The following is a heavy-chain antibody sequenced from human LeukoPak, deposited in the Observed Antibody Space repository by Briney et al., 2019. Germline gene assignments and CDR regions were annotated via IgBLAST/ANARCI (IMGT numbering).Heavy chain of an antibody. CDR2: INPSGGST. J-gene: IGHJ4*02. V-gene: IGHV1-46*01. D-gene: IGHD2-21*02. CDR3: ARGRGGDCCQIDY. Sequence: ASVKVSCKASGYTFTSYYMHWVRQAPGQGLEWMGIINPSGGSTSYAQKFQGRVTMTTDTSTSTAYMELRSLRSDDTAVYYCARGRGGDCCQIDYWGQGTLVTVSS. CDR1: GYTFTSYY.